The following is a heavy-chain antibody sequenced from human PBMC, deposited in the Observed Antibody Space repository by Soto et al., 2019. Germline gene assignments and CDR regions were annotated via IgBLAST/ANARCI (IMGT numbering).Heavy chain of an antibody. V-gene: IGHV1-24*01. Sequence: ASVKVSCKXSGYTLTELSMHWVRQAPGKGLEWMGGFDPEDGETIYAQKFQGRVTMTEDTSTDTAYMELSSLRSEDTAVYYCATGYYYDSSDKGSYYYYGMDVWGQGTTVTVSS. CDR1: GYTLTELS. CDR3: ATGYYYDSSDKGSYYYYGMDV. CDR2: FDPEDGET. J-gene: IGHJ6*02. D-gene: IGHD3-22*01.